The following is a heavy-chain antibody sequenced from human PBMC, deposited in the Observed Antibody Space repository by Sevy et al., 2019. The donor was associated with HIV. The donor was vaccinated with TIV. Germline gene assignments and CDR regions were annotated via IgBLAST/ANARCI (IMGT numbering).Heavy chain of an antibody. CDR2: ISSSSSTI. CDR1: GFSFSSYS. J-gene: IGHJ6*02. D-gene: IGHD6-6*01. Sequence: GGSLRLSCAASGFSFSSYSMNWVSQAPGKGLEWVSYISSSSSTIYYADSVKGRFTISRDNAKNSLYLQMNSLRDEDTAVYYCARGAAPQGYYYGMDVWGQGTTVTVSS. V-gene: IGHV3-48*02. CDR3: ARGAAPQGYYYGMDV.